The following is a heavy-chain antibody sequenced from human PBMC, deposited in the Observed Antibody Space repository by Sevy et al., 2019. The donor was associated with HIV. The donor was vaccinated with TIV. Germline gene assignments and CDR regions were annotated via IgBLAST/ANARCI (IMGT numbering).Heavy chain of an antibody. J-gene: IGHJ4*02. CDR1: GFIFGDYG. CDR3: TRWSGSQSIFDY. D-gene: IGHD1-26*01. Sequence: GSLKISCTASGFIFGDYGMSWVRQAPGKGLEWIAFFKSKIHGGTTENAASVKGRFTISRDDSKNIVYLQMSNLKTEDTAVYYCTRWSGSQSIFDYWGQGTLVTVSS. CDR2: FKSKIHGGTT. V-gene: IGHV3-49*04.